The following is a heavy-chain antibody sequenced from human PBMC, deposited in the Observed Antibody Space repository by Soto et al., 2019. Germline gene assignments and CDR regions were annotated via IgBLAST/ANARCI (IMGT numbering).Heavy chain of an antibody. J-gene: IGHJ6*03. Sequence: QVQLVQSGAEVKKPGSSVKVSCKASGGTFSSYTISWVRQAPGQGLEWMGRIIPILGIANYAQKFQGRVTIPADKSTSTAYMVLSRLRYEDAAVYYCASARPGTTFFPFALAYYMVVWGKGTTVTVSS. V-gene: IGHV1-69*02. CDR3: ASARPGTTFFPFALAYYMVV. D-gene: IGHD1-7*01. CDR2: IIPILGIA. CDR1: GGTFSSYT.